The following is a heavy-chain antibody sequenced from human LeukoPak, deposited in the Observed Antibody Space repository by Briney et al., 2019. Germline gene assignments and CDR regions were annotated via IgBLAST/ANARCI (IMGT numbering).Heavy chain of an antibody. CDR1: GGSISSGGYS. CDR2: IYHSGST. J-gene: IGHJ6*02. V-gene: IGHV4-30-2*01. CDR3: ASTSTVTTGYYYYGMDV. Sequence: SQTLSLTCAVSGGSISSGGYSWSWIRQPPGKGPEWIGYIYHSGSTYYNPSLKSRVTISVDRSKNQFSLKLSSVTAADTAVYYCASTSTVTTGYYYYGMDVWGQGTTVTVSS. D-gene: IGHD4-17*01.